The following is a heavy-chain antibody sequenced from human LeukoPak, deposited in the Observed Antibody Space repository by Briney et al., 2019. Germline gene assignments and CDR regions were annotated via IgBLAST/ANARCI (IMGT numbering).Heavy chain of an antibody. V-gene: IGHV4-4*02. Sequence: SETLSLTCSISGGSVSDYNWWGWIRQPPGKVLEWIGEIYHNGNTGYNPSLKSRVTISVDKSKNQFSLSLTSVTAADTAVYYCVRDLGVLRFLEWFGGYFDYWGQGTLVTVSS. CDR3: VRDLGVLRFLEWFGGYFDY. CDR1: GGSVSDYNW. D-gene: IGHD3-3*01. J-gene: IGHJ4*02. CDR2: IYHNGNT.